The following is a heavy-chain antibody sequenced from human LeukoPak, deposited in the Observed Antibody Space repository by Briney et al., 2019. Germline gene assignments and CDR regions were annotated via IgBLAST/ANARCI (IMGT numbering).Heavy chain of an antibody. CDR2: INHSGST. D-gene: IGHD3-3*01. Sequence: PSETLSLTCAVYGGSFSGYYWSWIRQPPGKGLEWIGEINHSGSTNYNPSLKSRVTISVDTSKNQFSLKLSSVTAADTAVYYCARDFWRTIFDYWGQGTLVTVS. CDR3: ARDFWRTIFDY. CDR1: GGSFSGYY. J-gene: IGHJ4*02. V-gene: IGHV4-34*01.